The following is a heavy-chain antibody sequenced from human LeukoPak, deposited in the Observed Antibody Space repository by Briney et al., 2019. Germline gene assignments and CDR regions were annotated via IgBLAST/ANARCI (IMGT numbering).Heavy chain of an antibody. CDR1: GVSISSYY. CDR2: IYTSGST. J-gene: IGHJ3*02. V-gene: IGHV4-4*09. D-gene: IGHD3-22*01. CDR3: AISYYYDSRDAFDI. Sequence: PSETLSLTCTVSGVSISSYYWSWIRQPPGMGLEWIGYIYTSGSTNYNPSLKSRVTISVDTSKNQFSLKLSSVTAADTAVYYCAISYYYDSRDAFDIWGQGTMVTVSS.